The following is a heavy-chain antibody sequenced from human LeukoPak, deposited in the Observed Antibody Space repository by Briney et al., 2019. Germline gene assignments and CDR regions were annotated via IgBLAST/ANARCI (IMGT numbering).Heavy chain of an antibody. Sequence: SETLSLTCAVYGGSFSGYYWSWIRQPPGKGLEWIGEINHSGGTNYNPSLKSRVTISVDTSKNQFSLKLSSVTAADTAVYYCARVGDYGSGSYFFDYWGQGTLVTVSS. CDR2: INHSGGT. V-gene: IGHV4-34*01. CDR3: ARVGDYGSGSYFFDY. J-gene: IGHJ4*02. D-gene: IGHD3-10*01. CDR1: GGSFSGYY.